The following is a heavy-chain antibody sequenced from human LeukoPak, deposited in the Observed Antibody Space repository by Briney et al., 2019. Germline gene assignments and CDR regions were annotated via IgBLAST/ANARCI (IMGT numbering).Heavy chain of an antibody. CDR1: GFTFISYA. V-gene: IGHV3-23*01. CDR2: ISGSGGRT. J-gene: IGHJ4*02. CDR3: AMAVIGSGWTLDY. D-gene: IGHD6-19*01. Sequence: GGSLRLSCAASGFTFISYAMSWVRQAPGKGLEWVSSISGSGGRTSYADSVQGRFTISRDNSKNTLYLELNNLRADDAAVYFCAMAVIGSGWTLDYWGQGTLVTVS.